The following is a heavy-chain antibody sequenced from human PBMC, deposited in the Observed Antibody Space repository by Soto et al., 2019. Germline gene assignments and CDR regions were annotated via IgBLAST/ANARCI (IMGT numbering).Heavy chain of an antibody. Sequence: SETLSLTCTVSGGSINNYSFFWCWIRQPPGKGLEWIGDINHSGSTNYNPSLTRRLTLSIDTSKNQVSLKLTSVTAADTAVYYCARLASGWQYYYFDFWGRGTPVTVSS. CDR1: GGSINNYSFF. V-gene: IGHV4-39*01. J-gene: IGHJ2*01. CDR3: ARLASGWQYYYFDF. D-gene: IGHD6-19*01. CDR2: INHSGST.